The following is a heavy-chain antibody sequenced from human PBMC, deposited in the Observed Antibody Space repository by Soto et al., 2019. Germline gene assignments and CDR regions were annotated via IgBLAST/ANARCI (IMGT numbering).Heavy chain of an antibody. CDR1: GGTFSSYA. Sequence: SVKVSCKASGGTFSSYAISWVRQAPGQGLEWMGGIIPIFGTANYAQKFQGRVTITADESTSTAYMELSSLRSEDTAVYYCARDYGGNSDYYYYYGMDVWGQGTTVTVSS. V-gene: IGHV1-69*13. D-gene: IGHD2-21*02. J-gene: IGHJ6*02. CDR2: IIPIFGTA. CDR3: ARDYGGNSDYYYYYGMDV.